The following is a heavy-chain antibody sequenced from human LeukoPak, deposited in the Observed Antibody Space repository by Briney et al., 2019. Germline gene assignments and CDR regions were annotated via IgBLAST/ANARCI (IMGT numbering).Heavy chain of an antibody. CDR3: ARQPNLYYYGS. CDR1: GGSISSYY. Sequence: SETLSLTCAVSGGSISSYYWSWIRQPPGKGLEWVGYIYYTGSTNNNPSLKSRVTISMNTSKNQFSLKLSSVTAADTAVYYCARQPNLYYYGSWGQGTLVTVSS. V-gene: IGHV4-59*08. CDR2: IYYTGST. J-gene: IGHJ5*02. D-gene: IGHD3-10*01.